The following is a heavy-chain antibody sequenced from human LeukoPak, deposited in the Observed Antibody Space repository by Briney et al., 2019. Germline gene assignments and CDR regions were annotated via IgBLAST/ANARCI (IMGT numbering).Heavy chain of an antibody. CDR2: INPNSGAT. CDR1: GYTFTGNY. V-gene: IGHV1-2*02. CDR3: ARDAYFGYSYSWHSDY. Sequence: ASVKVSCKASGYTFTGNYIHWVRQAPGQGLERIGWINPNSGATKYAQKFQGRVTMTRDTSISTAYMELSSLTSDDTAVYYCARDAYFGYSYSWHSDYWGQGTLVTVSS. D-gene: IGHD5-18*01. J-gene: IGHJ4*02.